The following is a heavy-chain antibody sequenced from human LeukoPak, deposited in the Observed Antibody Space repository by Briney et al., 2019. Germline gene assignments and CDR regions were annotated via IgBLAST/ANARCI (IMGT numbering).Heavy chain of an antibody. CDR3: ARHAGSYHYYYYMDV. D-gene: IGHD1-26*01. V-gene: IGHV4-38-2*01. J-gene: IGHJ6*03. CDR2: MYHSGST. Sequence: SETLSLTCAVSGYSISSGYHWGWIRPPPGKGLEWIGNMYHSGSTYSNPSLKSRVTISVDTSKNQFLLKVSSVTAADTAVYYCARHAGSYHYYYYMDVWGNGTTVTVSS. CDR1: GYSISSGYH.